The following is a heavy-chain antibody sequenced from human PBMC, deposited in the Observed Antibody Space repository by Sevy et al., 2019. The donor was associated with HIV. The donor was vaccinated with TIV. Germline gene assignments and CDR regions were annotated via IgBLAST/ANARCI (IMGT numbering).Heavy chain of an antibody. CDR2: ITNSGATK. Sequence: GWSLRLSCAASGFSFSIYSMNWVRQAPGKGLEWLSSITNSGATKYYAESVKGRFTISRDNAKNSLYLQMDSLRDEDTAVYYCARDTTVTRIFNYWGQGTLVTVSS. J-gene: IGHJ4*02. CDR3: ARDTTVTRIFNY. CDR1: GFSFSIYS. D-gene: IGHD3-3*02. V-gene: IGHV3-48*02.